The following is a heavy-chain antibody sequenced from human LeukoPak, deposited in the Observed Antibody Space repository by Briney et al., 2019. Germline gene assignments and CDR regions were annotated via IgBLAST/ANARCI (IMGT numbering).Heavy chain of an antibody. J-gene: IGHJ4*02. Sequence: SETLSLTCSVSGGSISSGGYYWSWIRQHPGKGLEWIGYIYYSGSTYYNPSLKSRVTISVDTSKNQFSLKLSSVTAADTAVYYCASKRFIAVAGFDYWGQGTLVTVSS. CDR2: IYYSGST. V-gene: IGHV4-31*03. CDR3: ASKRFIAVAGFDY. D-gene: IGHD6-19*01. CDR1: GGSISSGGYY.